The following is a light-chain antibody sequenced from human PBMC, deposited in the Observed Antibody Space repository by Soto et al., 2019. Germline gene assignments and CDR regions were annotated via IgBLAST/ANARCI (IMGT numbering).Light chain of an antibody. CDR1: QSVSNSS. J-gene: IGKJ2*01. Sequence: EIVLTQSPGTLSLSPGERATFSCRASQSVSNSSLAWYHQKPGQAPRLLLFVASRRPPGIPDTLSGSGSVTDFTLTISRLEPEDFAVYYCQVYGNSPMYTFGQGTMLELK. V-gene: IGKV3-20*01. CDR3: QVYGNSPMYT. CDR2: VAS.